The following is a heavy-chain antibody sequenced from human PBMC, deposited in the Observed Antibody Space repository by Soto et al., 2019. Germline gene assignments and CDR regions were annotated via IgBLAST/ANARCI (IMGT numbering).Heavy chain of an antibody. Sequence: EVQLLESGGGLVQPGGSLGLSCAASGFIFSRYAMTWVRQAPGKGLEWVSAITGGGFSTYYTDSVKGRFTISRDNSKNTLYLQMNRLRAEDTAVYFCAKGGVRGVQMDVWGQGTTVTVSS. CDR1: GFIFSRYA. CDR3: AKGGVRGVQMDV. D-gene: IGHD3-10*01. CDR2: ITGGGFST. V-gene: IGHV3-23*01. J-gene: IGHJ6*02.